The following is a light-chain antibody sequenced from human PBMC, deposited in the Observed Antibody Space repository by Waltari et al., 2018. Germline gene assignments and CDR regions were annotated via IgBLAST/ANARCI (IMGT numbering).Light chain of an antibody. J-gene: IGLJ3*02. CDR1: SSDVGGYNY. CDR2: EVS. Sequence: QSALTQPASVSGSPGQSITISCTGTSSDVGGYNYVSWYQHHPGKAPKLMIYEVSNRPSWVSNPFAGSRSGNTASLTIAGLQTEDEADYYCSSYTTSSTLLCGGGTKLTVL. V-gene: IGLV2-14*01. CDR3: SSYTTSSTLL.